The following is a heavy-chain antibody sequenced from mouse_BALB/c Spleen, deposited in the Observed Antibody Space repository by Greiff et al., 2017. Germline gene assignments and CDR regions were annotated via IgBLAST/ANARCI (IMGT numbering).Heavy chain of an antibody. Sequence: EVKLVESGGGLVKPGGSLKLSCAASGFTFSDYYMYWVRQTPEKRLEWVATISDGGSYTYYPDSVKGRFTISRDNAKNNLYLQMSSLKSEDTAMYYCARGPYGNYYAMDYWGQGTSVTVSS. CDR2: ISDGGSYT. CDR1: GFTFSDYY. J-gene: IGHJ4*01. CDR3: ARGPYGNYYAMDY. V-gene: IGHV5-4*02. D-gene: IGHD2-1*01.